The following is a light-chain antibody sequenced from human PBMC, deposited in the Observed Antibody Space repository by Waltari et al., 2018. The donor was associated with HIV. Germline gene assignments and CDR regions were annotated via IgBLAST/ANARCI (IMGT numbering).Light chain of an antibody. CDR1: SSDIGGYNY. J-gene: IGLJ2*01. Sequence: QSALPQPPSASGSPGQSVTIPCTGTSSDIGGYNYFSWYQQHPGKAPKLIMTEVTTRPSGVPDRFSGSKSGNTASLTVSGLQAEDEAHYYCSSYAPTNNFYVLFGGGTALTVL. V-gene: IGLV2-8*01. CDR3: SSYAPTNNFYVL. CDR2: EVT.